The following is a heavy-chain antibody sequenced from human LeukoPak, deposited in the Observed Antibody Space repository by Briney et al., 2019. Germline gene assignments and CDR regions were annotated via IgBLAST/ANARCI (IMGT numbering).Heavy chain of an antibody. V-gene: IGHV1-2*02. CDR2: INPNSGGT. CDR1: GYTFTGYY. CDR3: AREAVVVTAIPSYYYYYMDV. Sequence: ASVKVSCKASGYTFTGYYMHWVRQAPGQGLEWMGWINPNSGGTNYAQRFQGRVTMTRDTSISTAYMELSRLRSDDTAVYYCAREAVVVTAIPSYYYYYMDVWGKGTTVTVSS. J-gene: IGHJ6*03. D-gene: IGHD2-21*02.